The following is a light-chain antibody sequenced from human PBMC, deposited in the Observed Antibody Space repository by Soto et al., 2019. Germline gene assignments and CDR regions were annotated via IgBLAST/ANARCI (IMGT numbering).Light chain of an antibody. V-gene: IGLV1-51*02. CDR1: SSNIGNNY. CDR3: GTWDASLTVGG. J-gene: IGLJ3*02. CDR2: ENN. Sequence: QSALTQPPSMSAAPGQKVTISCSGSSSNIGNNYVSWYQQLPGTAPKLLIYENNRRPSGIPDRFSGSKSGTSATLGITGLQTGDEADYYCGTWDASLTVGGFGGGTKLTVL.